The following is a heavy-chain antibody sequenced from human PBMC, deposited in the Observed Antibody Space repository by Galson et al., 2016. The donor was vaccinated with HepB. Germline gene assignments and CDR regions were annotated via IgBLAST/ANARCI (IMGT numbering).Heavy chain of an antibody. V-gene: IGHV2-70*01. CDR2: IAWTDIK. D-gene: IGHD3-10*01. J-gene: IGHJ4*02. CDR1: GFSLSSSGMS. Sequence: PALVKPTQTLTLTCTFSGFSLSSSGMSVSWIRQPPGKALEWLALIAWTDIKYYKISLRTRLTISKATSTNQVVLTMTNVDPADTATYYCTRSMWFVTYYFDYWGRGTLVTVSS. CDR3: TRSMWFVTYYFDY.